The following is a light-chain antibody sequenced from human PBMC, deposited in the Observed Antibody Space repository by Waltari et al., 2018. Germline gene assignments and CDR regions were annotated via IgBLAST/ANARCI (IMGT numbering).Light chain of an antibody. CDR1: NIGTYS. CDR2: YDR. Sequence: SYVVTQPPSVSVAPGETATITCGGDNIGTYSVHWYQQKADQAPVLVIFYDRDRPSGIPDRLSGSNSGNTATLTISRVEAGDEARYYCHVWHPHVDPGVFGTGTEVTVL. V-gene: IGLV3-21*04. CDR3: HVWHPHVDPGV. J-gene: IGLJ1*01.